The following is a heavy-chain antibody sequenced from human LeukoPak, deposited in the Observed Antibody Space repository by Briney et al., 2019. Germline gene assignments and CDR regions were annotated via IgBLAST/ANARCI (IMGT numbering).Heavy chain of an antibody. CDR3: ARDNGDYYDFWSGRTNWFDP. V-gene: IGHV1-69*04. D-gene: IGHD3-3*01. Sequence: SVKVSCKASGGTLSSYAISWVRQAPGQGLEWMGRIIPILGIANYAQKFQGRVTITADKSTSTAYMELSSLRSEDTAVYYCARDNGDYYDFWSGRTNWFDPWGQGTLVTVSS. CDR1: GGTLSSYA. CDR2: IIPILGIA. J-gene: IGHJ5*02.